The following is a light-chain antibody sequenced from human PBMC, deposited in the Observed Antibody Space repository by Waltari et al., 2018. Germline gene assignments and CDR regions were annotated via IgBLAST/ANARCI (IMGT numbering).Light chain of an antibody. J-gene: IGKJ4*01. CDR2: GAS. V-gene: IGKV3-15*01. Sequence: EIVMTQSPATLSVSPGERATLSCRASQSVSSNLACYQQKPGQAPRLLIYGASTRATGIPARFSGSGSGTEFTLTISSLQSEDFAVYYCQQYNNWPPGRTFGGGTKVEIK. CDR3: QQYNNWPPGRT. CDR1: QSVSSN.